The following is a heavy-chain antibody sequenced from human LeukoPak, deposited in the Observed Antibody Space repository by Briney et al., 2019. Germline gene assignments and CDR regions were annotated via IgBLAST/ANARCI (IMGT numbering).Heavy chain of an antibody. CDR3: ARDRSPHFRYDSSYFDY. D-gene: IGHD2-2*01. CDR1: GFTFSDYY. CDR2: ISSSGSTI. V-gene: IGHV3-11*01. J-gene: IGHJ4*02. Sequence: GGSLRLSCAASGFTFSDYYMSWIRQAPGKGLERVSYISSSGSTIYYADSVKGRFTISRDNAKNSLYLQMNSLRAEDTAVYYCARDRSPHFRYDSSYFDYWGQGTLVTVSS.